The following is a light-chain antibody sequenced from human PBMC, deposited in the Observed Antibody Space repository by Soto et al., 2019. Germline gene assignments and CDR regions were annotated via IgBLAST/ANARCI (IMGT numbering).Light chain of an antibody. CDR3: QQRSYWPLT. V-gene: IGKV3D-20*02. CDR2: GAS. CDR1: QFVSSTY. Sequence: EVVLTQSPGTLSLSPGARATLSCRASQFVSSTYLAWYQQRPGQAPRLLIYGASSRATGIPDRFSGSGSGTDFTLTISSLEPEDFVVYYCQQRSYWPLTFGQGTKVDIK. J-gene: IGKJ1*01.